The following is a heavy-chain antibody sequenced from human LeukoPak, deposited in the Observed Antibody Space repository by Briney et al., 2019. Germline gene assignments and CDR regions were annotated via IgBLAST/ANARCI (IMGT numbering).Heavy chain of an antibody. CDR1: GYTFTSYD. CDR3: ARVASPGTTAYGTPAFDT. D-gene: IGHD1-1*01. Sequence: GASVKVSCKASGYTFTSYDISWVRQAPGQGLEWMGWINPYNGNTNYAQKLQGRVTMTTDTSTSTAYMDLSSLRSDDTAVYYCARVASPGTTAYGTPAFDTWGQGTLVTVSS. CDR2: INPYNGNT. V-gene: IGHV1-18*01. J-gene: IGHJ3*02.